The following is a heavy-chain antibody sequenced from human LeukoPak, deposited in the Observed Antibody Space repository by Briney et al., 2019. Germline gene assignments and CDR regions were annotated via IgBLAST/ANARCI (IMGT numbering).Heavy chain of an antibody. Sequence: SVEVSCKASGGTFSSYAISWVRQAPGQGLEWMGRIIPILGIVNYAQKFQGRVTITADKSTSTAYMELGSLRSEDTAVYYCARDGGSGSYSMDVWGQGTTVTVSS. D-gene: IGHD3-10*01. CDR3: ARDGGSGSYSMDV. V-gene: IGHV1-69*04. J-gene: IGHJ6*02. CDR2: IIPILGIV. CDR1: GGTFSSYA.